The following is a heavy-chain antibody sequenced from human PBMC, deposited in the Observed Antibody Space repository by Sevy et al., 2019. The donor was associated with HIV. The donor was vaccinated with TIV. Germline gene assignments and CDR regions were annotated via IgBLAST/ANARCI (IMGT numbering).Heavy chain of an antibody. Sequence: GGSLRLSCTASGFTLRDHWMTWVRQAPGQGLQWVANIKQDGSEKYYVDSVKGRFTISRDNAKKSLYLQMDSLRAEDTAIYYCARDRGELLSSAFDYWGQGTLVTVSS. D-gene: IGHD1-26*01. V-gene: IGHV3-7*01. CDR1: GFTLRDHW. CDR3: ARDRGELLSSAFDY. J-gene: IGHJ4*02. CDR2: IKQDGSEK.